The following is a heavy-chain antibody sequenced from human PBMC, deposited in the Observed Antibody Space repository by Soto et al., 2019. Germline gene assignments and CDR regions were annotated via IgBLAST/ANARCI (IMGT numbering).Heavy chain of an antibody. V-gene: IGHV3-30*18. CDR1: GFTLTNNG. Sequence: QVQLLESGGGVVQPGRSLRLSCVASGFTLTNNGMHWVRQAPGQGLEGVAVISSDGSSYYYGDSVRGRFTISRDTSKNTLFLEMNSLTTADTAVYYCAKDRGLAESGTWSHYYYGMDVCGQGTSVTVS. CDR3: AKDRGLAESGTWSHYYYGMDV. J-gene: IGHJ6*02. CDR2: ISSDGSSY. D-gene: IGHD1-26*01.